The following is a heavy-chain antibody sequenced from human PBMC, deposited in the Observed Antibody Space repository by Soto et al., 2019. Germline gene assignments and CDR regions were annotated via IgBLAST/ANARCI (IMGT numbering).Heavy chain of an antibody. D-gene: IGHD3-10*01. J-gene: IGHJ3*01. V-gene: IGHV1-69*01. CDR3: AGSFKYGSGTFDALDV. CDR2: IIPIFGTA. Sequence: QVLLVQSGTEVKKPGSSVKVSCQASGGTSSDYALTWVRQAPGQGLEWMGGIIPIFGTAHYAQRFQGRVSITADESSSTAYMELRSLKSEDTAVYYCAGSFKYGSGTFDALDVWGHGTMVMISS. CDR1: GGTSSDYA.